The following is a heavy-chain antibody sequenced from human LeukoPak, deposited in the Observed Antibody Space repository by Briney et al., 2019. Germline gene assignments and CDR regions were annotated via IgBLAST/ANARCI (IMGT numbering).Heavy chain of an antibody. CDR2: ISTYKGDT. J-gene: IGHJ5*02. CDR3: ARTFYGSGTYHGWFDP. D-gene: IGHD3-10*01. CDR1: GYTITNYG. V-gene: IGHV1-18*01. Sequence: GASVKVSCTASGYTITNYGITWVRQAPGQGLDWMGWISTYKGDTNYAQNLQGRVTMTTDTSTSTAYMELRSLRSDDTAVYYCARTFYGSGTYHGWFDPWGQGTLVTVSS.